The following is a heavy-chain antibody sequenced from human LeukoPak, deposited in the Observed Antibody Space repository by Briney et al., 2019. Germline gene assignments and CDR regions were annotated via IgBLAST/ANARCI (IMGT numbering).Heavy chain of an antibody. CDR1: GFTFSSYA. Sequence: GGSLRLSCAASGFTFSSYAMSWVRQAPGKGLEWVSAISGSGGSTYYADSAKGRFTISRDNSKNTLYLQMNSLRAEDTAVYYCTKIGSGSYYPDYWGQGTLVTVSS. CDR2: ISGSGGST. V-gene: IGHV3-23*01. D-gene: IGHD1-26*01. CDR3: TKIGSGSYYPDY. J-gene: IGHJ4*02.